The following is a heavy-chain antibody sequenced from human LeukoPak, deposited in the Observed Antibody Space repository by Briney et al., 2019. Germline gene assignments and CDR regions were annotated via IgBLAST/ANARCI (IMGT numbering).Heavy chain of an antibody. CDR3: ASGDLLTGYYYFDY. J-gene: IGHJ4*02. CDR2: IYYSGST. V-gene: IGHV4-30-4*08. Sequence: SQTLSLTCTVSGGSISSGDYYWSWIRQPPGKGLEWIGYIYYSGSTYYNPSLKSRVTISVDTSKNQFSLELSSVTAADTAVYYCASGDLLTGYYYFDYWGQGTLVTVSS. D-gene: IGHD3-9*01. CDR1: GGSISSGDYY.